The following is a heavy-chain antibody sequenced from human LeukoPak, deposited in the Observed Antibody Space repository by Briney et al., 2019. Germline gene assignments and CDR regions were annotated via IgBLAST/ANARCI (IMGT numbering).Heavy chain of an antibody. CDR2: ISSSSSTI. CDR3: AREGYSSSRRSNDAFDI. J-gene: IGHJ3*02. V-gene: IGHV3-48*01. CDR1: GFTFSSYS. Sequence: PGGSLRLSCAASGFTFSSYSMNWVRQAPGKGLEWVSYISSSSSTIYYADSVKGRFTISRDNAKNSLYLQMNSLRAEDTAVYYCAREGYSSSRRSNDAFDIWGQGTMVTVSS. D-gene: IGHD6-13*01.